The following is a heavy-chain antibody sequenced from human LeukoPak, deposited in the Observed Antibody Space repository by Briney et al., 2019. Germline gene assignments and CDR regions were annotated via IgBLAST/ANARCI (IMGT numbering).Heavy chain of an antibody. CDR3: ARGYYDSSGTTWFDP. CDR1: GFTFSSYG. Sequence: GRSLRLSCAASGFTFSSYGMHWVRQAPGKGLGWVAVIWYDGSNKYYADSVKGRFTISRDNSKNTLYLQMNSLRAEDTAVYYCARGYYDSSGTTWFDPWGQGTLVTVSS. J-gene: IGHJ5*02. D-gene: IGHD3-22*01. CDR2: IWYDGSNK. V-gene: IGHV3-33*01.